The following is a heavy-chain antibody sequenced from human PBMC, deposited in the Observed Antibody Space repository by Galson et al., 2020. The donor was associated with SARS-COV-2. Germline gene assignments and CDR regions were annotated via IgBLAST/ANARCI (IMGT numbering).Heavy chain of an antibody. CDR2: ISKEGSSE. CDR3: AKIPDSSGHFRDFGFVS. D-gene: IGHD3-22*01. J-gene: IGHJ4*02. CDR1: GFTFSAQV. Sequence: TGGSLRLSCEAFGFTFSAQVMHWVRQTAGKGLEWVAVISKEGSSEYYADSVKGRFTVSRDNSKNILYLQMNSLAAEDTAMYYCAKIPDSSGHFRDFGFVSWCQGTLVTVSS. V-gene: IGHV3-30*18.